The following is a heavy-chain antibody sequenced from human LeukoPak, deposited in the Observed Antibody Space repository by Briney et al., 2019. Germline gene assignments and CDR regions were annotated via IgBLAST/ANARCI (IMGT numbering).Heavy chain of an antibody. D-gene: IGHD3-22*01. V-gene: IGHV4-30-2*01. J-gene: IGHJ4*02. Sequence: LRLSCAASGFTFSSYSMNWIRQPPGKGLEWIGYIYHSGSTYYNPSLKSRVTISVDRSKNQFSLKLSSVTAADTAVYYCARGGYYDSSGYYAFYFDYWGQGTLVTVSS. CDR2: IYHSGST. CDR1: GFTFSSYS. CDR3: ARGGYYDSSGYYAFYFDY.